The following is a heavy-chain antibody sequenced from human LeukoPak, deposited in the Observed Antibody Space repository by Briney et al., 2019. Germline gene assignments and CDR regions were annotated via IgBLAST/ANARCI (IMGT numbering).Heavy chain of an antibody. J-gene: IGHJ4*02. Sequence: GGSLRLSCSVSGLTFYTYAMSWVRQAPGKGLEWVSAISGRDGRTYYTDSVKGRFTISRDNSKNTLYLQMNSLRAEDTAVYYCAREGAGVYYFDYWGQGTLVTVSS. CDR2: ISGRDGRT. CDR1: GLTFYTYA. V-gene: IGHV3-23*01. CDR3: AREGAGVYYFDY. D-gene: IGHD6-13*01.